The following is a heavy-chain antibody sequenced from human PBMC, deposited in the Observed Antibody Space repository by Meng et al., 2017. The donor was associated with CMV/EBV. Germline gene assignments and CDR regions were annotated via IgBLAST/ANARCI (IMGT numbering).Heavy chain of an antibody. Sequence: ASVKVSCKASGYTFTGYYMHWVRQAPGQGLEWMGWINPNSGGTNYAQKFQGRVTMTRDTSISTAYMELSRLRSDDTAVYYCARIAADNSYYYYYGMDVWGQGTTVTVSS. V-gene: IGHV1-2*02. CDR3: ARIAADNSYYYYYGMDV. D-gene: IGHD6-13*01. CDR1: GYTFTGYY. CDR2: INPNSGGT. J-gene: IGHJ6*02.